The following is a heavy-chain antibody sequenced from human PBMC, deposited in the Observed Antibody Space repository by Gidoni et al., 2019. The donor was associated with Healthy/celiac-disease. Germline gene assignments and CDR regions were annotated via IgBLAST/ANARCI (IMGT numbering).Heavy chain of an antibody. CDR1: GFPFGDYA. V-gene: IGHV3-49*03. J-gene: IGHJ4*02. CDR2: IRSKAYGGTT. CDR3: TRYLYYYDSSH. Sequence: EVQLVASGVGLVQPGRSLRLSCTASGFPFGDYAMSWFRPAPGKGLDGVCFIRSKAYGGTTEYAASVKGRFTISRDDSKSIASLQMNSLKTEDTAVYYCTRYLYYYDSSHWCQGPLVTVSS. D-gene: IGHD3-22*01.